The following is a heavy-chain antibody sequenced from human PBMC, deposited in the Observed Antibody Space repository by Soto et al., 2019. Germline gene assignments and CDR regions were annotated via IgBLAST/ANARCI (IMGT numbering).Heavy chain of an antibody. CDR2: IYHGGTT. CDR3: ARVHVMVAAGSTFDY. J-gene: IGHJ4*01. Sequence: PAETLGLTCTFSGYSISIGSYGAWIRQPPGKGPEWIASIYHGGTTFYNPSLKSRITISVDTSNNQFSLKLTSVTAADTAVYYCARVHVMVAAGSTFDYWGHGTMVTVSS. CDR1: GYSISIGSY. D-gene: IGHD6-19*01. V-gene: IGHV4-38-2*02.